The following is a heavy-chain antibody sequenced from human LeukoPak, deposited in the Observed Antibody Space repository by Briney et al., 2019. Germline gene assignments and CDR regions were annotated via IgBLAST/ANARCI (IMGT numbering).Heavy chain of an antibody. CDR3: TKDVQVGPTRGFFDF. CDR1: GFTFSSHT. CDR2: ISATGFTT. D-gene: IGHD1-26*01. J-gene: IGHJ4*03. V-gene: IGHV3-23*01. Sequence: PGGPLRLSCAASGFTFSSHTMSWVRQAPGKGLEWISVISATGFTTHHTDSVKGRFTISRDNSKSMLYLQMDGLRADDTAIYFCTKDVQVGPTRGFFDFWGQGTLVTVSS.